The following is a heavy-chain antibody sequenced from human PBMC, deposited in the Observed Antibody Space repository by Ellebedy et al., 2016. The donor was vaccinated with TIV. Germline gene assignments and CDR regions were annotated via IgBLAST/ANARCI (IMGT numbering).Heavy chain of an antibody. V-gene: IGHV4-34*01. Sequence: GSLRLSCAVYGGSFSGYYWSWIRQPPGKGLEWIGEINHSGSTNYNPSLKSRVTISVDTSKNQFSLKLSSATAADTAVYYCASGEVVLSAAAGACFDYWGQGTLVTVSS. CDR3: ASGEVVLSAAAGACFDY. J-gene: IGHJ4*02. CDR1: GGSFSGYY. D-gene: IGHD6-13*01. CDR2: INHSGST.